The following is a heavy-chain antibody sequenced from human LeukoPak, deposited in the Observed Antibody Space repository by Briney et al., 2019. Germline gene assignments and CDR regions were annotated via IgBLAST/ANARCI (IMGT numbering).Heavy chain of an antibody. CDR3: VASGDYFFNY. D-gene: IGHD4-17*01. J-gene: IGHJ4*02. CDR2: IYHSGST. CDR1: GGSISNSNW. V-gene: IGHV4-4*02. Sequence: SETLSLTCAVPGGSISNSNWWTWVRQPPGKGLEWIGEIYHSGSTNFNPSLKSRVAMSVDKSKNHFSLKLSSVTAADTAVYYCVASGDYFFNYWGQGTLVTVSS.